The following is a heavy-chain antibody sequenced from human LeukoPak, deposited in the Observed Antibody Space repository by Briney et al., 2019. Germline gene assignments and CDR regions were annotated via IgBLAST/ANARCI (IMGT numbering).Heavy chain of an antibody. Sequence: ASVKVSCKASGGTFSSYAISWVRQAPGQGLEWMGGIIPIFGTANYAQKFQGRVTITADESTSTAYMELSSLRSEDTAVYYCARSGDYTNWSYWYFDLWGRGTLVTVSS. D-gene: IGHD1-1*01. CDR2: IIPIFGTA. CDR1: GGTFSSYA. V-gene: IGHV1-69*01. J-gene: IGHJ2*01. CDR3: ARSGDYTNWSYWYFDL.